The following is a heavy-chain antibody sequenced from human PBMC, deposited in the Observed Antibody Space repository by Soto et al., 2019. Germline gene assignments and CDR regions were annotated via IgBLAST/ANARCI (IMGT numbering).Heavy chain of an antibody. D-gene: IGHD2-21*02. CDR1: GFNVNSDY. V-gene: IGHV3-53*01. CDR3: TRDGRGLGRLSLFEY. J-gene: IGHJ4*02. CDR2: IYSGETT. Sequence: GGSLRLSCAASGFNVNSDYMNWVRQTPGKGLEWVASIYSGETTYYADSVRGRFTISSDKSKNTLYFQLSSLRIEDAAVYYCTRDGRGLGRLSLFEYWGQGVLVTVSS.